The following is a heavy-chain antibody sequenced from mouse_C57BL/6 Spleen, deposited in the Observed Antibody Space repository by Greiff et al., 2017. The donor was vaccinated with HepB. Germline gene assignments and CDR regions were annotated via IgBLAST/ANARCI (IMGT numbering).Heavy chain of an antibody. CDR2: ISSGGDYI. D-gene: IGHD2-4*01. J-gene: IGHJ4*01. V-gene: IGHV5-9-1*02. Sequence: EVKLMESGEGLVKPGGSLKLSCAASGFTFSSYAMSWVRQTPEKRLEWVAYISSGGDYIYYADTVKGRFTISRDNARNTLYLQMSSLKSEDTAMYYCTRDYDEGGYAMDYWGQGTSVTVSS. CDR3: TRDYDEGGYAMDY. CDR1: GFTFSSYA.